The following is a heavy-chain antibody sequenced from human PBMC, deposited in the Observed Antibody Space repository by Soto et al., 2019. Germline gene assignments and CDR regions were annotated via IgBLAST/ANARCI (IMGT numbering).Heavy chain of an antibody. V-gene: IGHV4-59*01. J-gene: IGHJ5*02. CDR1: GGSISSYY. CDR3: ARDGEFKLGYIGYDSWLDP. Sequence: SETLSLTCTVSGGSISSYYWSWIRQPPGKGLEWIGYIYYSGSTNYNPSLKSRVTISVDTSKNQFSLKLSSVTAADTAVYYCARDGEFKLGYIGYDSWLDPGGRGPLVTVPS. CDR2: IYYSGST. D-gene: IGHD5-12*01.